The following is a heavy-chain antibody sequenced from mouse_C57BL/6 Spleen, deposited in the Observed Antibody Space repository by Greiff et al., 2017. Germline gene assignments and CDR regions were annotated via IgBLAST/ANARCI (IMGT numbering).Heavy chain of an antibody. CDR1: GYSFSGYY. D-gene: IGHD2-3*01. J-gene: IGHJ4*01. CDR3: ERIYDGYNDAMDY. V-gene: IGHV1-42*01. CDR2: INPSTGGT. Sequence: VQLQQSGPELVKPGASVKISCKASGYSFSGYYMNWVKQSPEKSLEWIGEINPSTGGTTYNQKFKAKATLTVDKSSSTAYMQLKSLTSEESAVYYCERIYDGYNDAMDYWSQGTSVTVSS.